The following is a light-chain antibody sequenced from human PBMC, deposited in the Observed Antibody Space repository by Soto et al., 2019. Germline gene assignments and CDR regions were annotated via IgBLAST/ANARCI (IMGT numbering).Light chain of an antibody. Sequence: EIVLTQSPGTLSLSPGERATLSCRASQSVSSSYFAWYQQKPGQAPRLLIYGASSRATGIPDRFSGSGSATDFTLTISRLEPEDFAVYYCQQYGSSPPYTFGQGTKLEIK. CDR2: GAS. J-gene: IGKJ2*01. V-gene: IGKV3-20*01. CDR1: QSVSSSY. CDR3: QQYGSSPPYT.